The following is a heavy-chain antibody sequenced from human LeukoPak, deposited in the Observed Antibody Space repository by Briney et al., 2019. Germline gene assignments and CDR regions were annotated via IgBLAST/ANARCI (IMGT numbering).Heavy chain of an antibody. J-gene: IGHJ4*02. V-gene: IGHV3-23*01. CDR1: GFTFSSYA. CDR3: AKVPTALTGEYYFDY. D-gene: IGHD7-27*01. Sequence: GGSLRLSCAASGFTFSSYAMSWVRQAPGKGLEWVSAISGSGGSTYYADSVKGRFTISRDNSKNTLYLQMNSLRAEDTAVYYCAKVPTALTGEYYFDYWGRGTLVTVSS. CDR2: ISGSGGST.